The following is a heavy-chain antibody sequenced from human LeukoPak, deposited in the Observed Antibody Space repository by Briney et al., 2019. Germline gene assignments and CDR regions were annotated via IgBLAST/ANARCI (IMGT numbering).Heavy chain of an antibody. Sequence: PSETLSLTCTVSGGFITAYYWSWIRQPPGKGLEWIGYIYYSGSTNYNPSLKSRVTISVGTSKNQFSLKLSSVTAADTAVYYCARYVYCSGGSCYDAFDIWGQGTMVTVSS. CDR3: ARYVYCSGGSCYDAFDI. D-gene: IGHD2-15*01. V-gene: IGHV4-59*01. J-gene: IGHJ3*02. CDR1: GGFITAYY. CDR2: IYYSGST.